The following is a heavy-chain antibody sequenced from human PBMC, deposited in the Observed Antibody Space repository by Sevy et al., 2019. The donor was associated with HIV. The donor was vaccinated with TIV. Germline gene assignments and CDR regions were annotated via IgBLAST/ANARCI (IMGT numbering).Heavy chain of an antibody. D-gene: IGHD4-17*01. Sequence: GGSLRLSCAASGFTFSSYEMNWVRQAPGKGLEWVSYISSSGSTIYYADSVKGRFTTSRDNAKNSLYRQMNSLRAEGPAVYYCARGDDYGDYVFVYWGQGTLVTVSS. CDR1: GFTFSSYE. CDR3: ARGDDYGDYVFVY. V-gene: IGHV3-48*03. CDR2: ISSSGSTI. J-gene: IGHJ4*02.